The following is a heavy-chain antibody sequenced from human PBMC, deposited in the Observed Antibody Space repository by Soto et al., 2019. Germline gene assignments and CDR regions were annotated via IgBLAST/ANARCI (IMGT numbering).Heavy chain of an antibody. J-gene: IGHJ6*02. Sequence: QDQLVQSGKEVVKPVASVKVSCQASGYTFNTYGISWVRQAPGQGLAWMGWISAYNDNTKYAQNLQGRVTMTTDTSTSTAYLELRSLGSDDTAVVYCASSDREVPYYGMDVWGQGTTVTVSS. CDR3: ASSDREVPYYGMDV. V-gene: IGHV1-18*04. CDR2: ISAYNDNT. CDR1: GYTFNTYG. D-gene: IGHD1-1*01.